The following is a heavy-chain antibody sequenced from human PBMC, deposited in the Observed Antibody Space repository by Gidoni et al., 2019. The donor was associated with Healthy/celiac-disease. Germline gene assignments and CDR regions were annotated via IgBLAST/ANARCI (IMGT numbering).Heavy chain of an antibody. CDR1: GSSISSGYY. CDR3: ARELWLTGDFPGYYYYGMDV. V-gene: IGHV4-38-2*02. D-gene: IGHD7-27*01. CDR2: IYHSGST. Sequence: QVQLQESGPGLVKPSETLSLTCAVSGSSISSGYYWGWIRQPPGKGLEWIGSIYHSGSTSYNPSLKSRITISVDTSKNQFSLKLSSVTAADTAVYYCARELWLTGDFPGYYYYGMDVWGQGTTVTVSS. J-gene: IGHJ6*02.